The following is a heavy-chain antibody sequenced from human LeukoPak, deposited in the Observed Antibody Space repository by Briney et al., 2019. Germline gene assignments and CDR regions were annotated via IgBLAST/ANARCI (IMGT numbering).Heavy chain of an antibody. CDR1: GGSFSGYY. J-gene: IGHJ5*02. Sequence: PSETLSLTCAVYGGSFSGYYWSWIRQPPRKGLEWIGEINRSGSTNYNPSLKSRVTISVDTSKNQFSLKLSSVTAADTAVYYCARAGYSSSYNWFDPWGQGTLVTVSS. CDR2: INRSGST. V-gene: IGHV4-34*01. CDR3: ARAGYSSSYNWFDP. D-gene: IGHD6-13*01.